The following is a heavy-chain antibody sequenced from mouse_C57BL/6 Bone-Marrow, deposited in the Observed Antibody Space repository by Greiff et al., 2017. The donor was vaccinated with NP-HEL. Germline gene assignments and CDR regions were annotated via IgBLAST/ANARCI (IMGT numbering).Heavy chain of an antibody. Sequence: VQLQQSGAELARPGASVKLSCKASGYTFTSYGISWVKQRPGQGLEWIGEIYPRSGNTYYNEKFKGKATLTADKSSSTAYMELRSLTSEDSAVYVCARDYGSSYVAWFAYWGQGTLVTVSA. V-gene: IGHV1-81*01. CDR2: IYPRSGNT. J-gene: IGHJ3*01. CDR3: ARDYGSSYVAWFAY. CDR1: GYTFTSYG. D-gene: IGHD1-1*01.